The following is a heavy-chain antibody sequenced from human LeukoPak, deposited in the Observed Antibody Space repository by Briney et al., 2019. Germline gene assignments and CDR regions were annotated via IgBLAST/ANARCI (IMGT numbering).Heavy chain of an antibody. CDR1: GGSIGGYF. V-gene: IGHV4-59*01. CDR2: IFYNGNT. J-gene: IGHJ4*02. CDR3: ARTRGVFDY. D-gene: IGHD3-10*01. Sequence: SETLSLTCTVSGGSIGGYFWSWLRQPPGKGLEWVGWIFYNGNTNYNSSLKSRLTMSVDASKNQFYLKLNSVTAADTAVYYCARTRGVFDYWGQGALVTVSS.